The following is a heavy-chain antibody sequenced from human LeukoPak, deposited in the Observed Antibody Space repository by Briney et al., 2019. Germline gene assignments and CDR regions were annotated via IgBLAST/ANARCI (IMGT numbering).Heavy chain of an antibody. CDR2: IIPNLGTT. CDR3: ATTNDGGGYQWGDFFDF. J-gene: IGHJ4*02. D-gene: IGHD3-22*01. Sequence: SVKVSCKASGGTSTSHAISWVQQAPGQGLEWMGRIIPNLGTTNRAQNFQDRVTLTADKSTNTAYMELTSLTSDDTAVYYCATTNDGGGYQWGDFFDFWGQGTLVTVSS. V-gene: IGHV1-69*04. CDR1: GGTSTSHA.